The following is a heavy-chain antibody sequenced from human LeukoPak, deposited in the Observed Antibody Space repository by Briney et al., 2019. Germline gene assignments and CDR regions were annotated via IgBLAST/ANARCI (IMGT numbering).Heavy chain of an antibody. J-gene: IGHJ4*02. Sequence: GASVKVSCKASGGTFSSFAISWVRQAPGQGLEWMGGIIPIFGTANYAQKFQGRVTITADESTSTAYMELSSLRSEDTAVYYCATFDTSAYYTPTFDYWGQGTLVTVSS. D-gene: IGHD3-22*01. CDR3: ATFDTSAYYTPTFDY. V-gene: IGHV1-69*13. CDR1: GGTFSSFA. CDR2: IIPIFGTA.